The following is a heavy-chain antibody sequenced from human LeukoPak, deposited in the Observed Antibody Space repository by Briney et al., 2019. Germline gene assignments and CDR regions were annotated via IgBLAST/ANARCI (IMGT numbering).Heavy chain of an antibody. CDR3: AKDALSFYSYTYGSLNN. D-gene: IGHD2/OR15-2a*01. J-gene: IGHJ4*02. CDR1: GFTFSHYG. V-gene: IGHV3-30*18. CDR2: MSYDGNKE. Sequence: GTSLRLSCAARGFTFSHYGIHWVRQAPGKGLEWVAVMSYDGNKEQYADSVKGRFILSRNNSKNTLDLQMNSLRPEDTGIYYCAKDALSFYSYTYGSLNNWGRETRSPSPQ.